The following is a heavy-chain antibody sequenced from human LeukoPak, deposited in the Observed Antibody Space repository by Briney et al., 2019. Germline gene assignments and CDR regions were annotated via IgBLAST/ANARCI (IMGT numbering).Heavy chain of an antibody. CDR3: ASEDESSGWYRIDY. CDR2: INPNSGGT. CDR1: GYTFTGYY. V-gene: IGHV1-2*06. Sequence: ASVKVSCKASGYTFTGYYMHWVRQAPGQGLDWMERINPNSGGTNYAQKFQGRVTMTRDTSIRTAYMELRRLRSDETAVYYCASEDESSGWYRIDYWGQGTLVTVSS. D-gene: IGHD6-19*01. J-gene: IGHJ4*02.